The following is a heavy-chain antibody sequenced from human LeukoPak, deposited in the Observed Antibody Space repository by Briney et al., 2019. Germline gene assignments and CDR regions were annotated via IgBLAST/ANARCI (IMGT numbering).Heavy chain of an antibody. CDR1: KFTFSSYG. Sequence: PGGSLRLSCAGSKFTFSSYGLHWVRQAPGKGLEWVALTSYDGSDTFYADSVKGRFTISRDNSKNTLYLQMNSLRAEDTAVYYCARESVGQQLVPYFDYWGQGTLVTVSS. CDR2: TSYDGSDT. CDR3: ARESVGQQLVPYFDY. J-gene: IGHJ4*02. D-gene: IGHD6-6*01. V-gene: IGHV3-30*03.